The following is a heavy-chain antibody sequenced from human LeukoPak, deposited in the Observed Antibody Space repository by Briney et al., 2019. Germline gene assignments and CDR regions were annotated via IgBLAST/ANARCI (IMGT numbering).Heavy chain of an antibody. CDR1: GFSFSSYW. CDR2: IKQDGSEK. V-gene: IGHV3-7*01. J-gene: IGHJ4*02. CDR3: ARAADCSGGSCYVGY. Sequence: GGSLRLSCAASGFSFSSYWMSWVRQAPGKGLECVANIKQDGSEKYYVDSVKGRFTISRDNAKNSLYLQMNSLRAEDTAVYYCARAADCSGGSCYVGYWGQGTLVTVSS. D-gene: IGHD2-15*01.